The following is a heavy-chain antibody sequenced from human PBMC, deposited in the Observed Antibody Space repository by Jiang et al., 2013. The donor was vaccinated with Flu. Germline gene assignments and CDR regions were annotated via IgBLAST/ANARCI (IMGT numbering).Heavy chain of an antibody. J-gene: IGHJ4*02. Sequence: GSGLVKPSETLSLTCTVSGGSISSSNYYWVWIRQPPGKGLEWIGSIYSSGGTYYSPSLKSRVSLSVDTSKNHFSLKLKFVTAADTAVYYCARAEKYSGFELPYFVYWGRGILVTVSS. V-gene: IGHV4-39*07. D-gene: IGHD5-12*01. CDR3: ARAEKYSGFELPYFVY. CDR1: GGSISSSNYY. CDR2: IYSSGGT.